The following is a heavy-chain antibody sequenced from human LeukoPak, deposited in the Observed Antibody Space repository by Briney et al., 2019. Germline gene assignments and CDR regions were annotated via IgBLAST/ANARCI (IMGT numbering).Heavy chain of an antibody. CDR3: ARDSRDSSGWSKPFDY. J-gene: IGHJ4*02. Sequence: ASVKVSCKPTGGTFSSYAMHWVREAPGKELEYVSAINTNGGYTYYANSVKGRFTISRDNSNNTLYLEMGSLRAEDMAVYYCARDSRDSSGWSKPFDYWGQGTLVTVSS. CDR1: GGTFSSYA. CDR2: INTNGGYT. D-gene: IGHD6-19*01. V-gene: IGHV3-64*01.